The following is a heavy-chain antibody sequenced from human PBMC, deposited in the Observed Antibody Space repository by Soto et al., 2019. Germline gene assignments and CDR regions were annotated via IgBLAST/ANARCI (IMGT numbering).Heavy chain of an antibody. J-gene: IGHJ4*02. Sequence: QITLKESGPTLVKPTQTLTLTCTFSGFSLSTSGVGVGWIRQPPGKALEWLALIYWDDDKRYSPSLKSRLTITQDASKNQVVLTVTNMDPVDTVTYYCALHYGSGQFDSWGQGTLVTFSS. CDR1: GFSLSTSGVG. CDR2: IYWDDDK. D-gene: IGHD3-10*01. CDR3: ALHYGSGQFDS. V-gene: IGHV2-5*02.